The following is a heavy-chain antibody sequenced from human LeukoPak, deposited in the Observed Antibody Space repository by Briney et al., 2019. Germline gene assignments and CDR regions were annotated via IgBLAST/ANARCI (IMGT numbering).Heavy chain of an antibody. V-gene: IGHV3-21*01. CDR3: ARGATPLYSSSSADY. D-gene: IGHD6-6*01. CDR1: GFTFSSYS. Sequence: PGGSLRLSCAASGFTFSSYSMNWVRQAPGKGLEWVSSISSSSSYIYYADSVKGRFTISRDNAKNSLYLQMNSLRAEDTAVYYCARGATPLYSSSSADYWGQGTLVTVSS. CDR2: ISSSSSYI. J-gene: IGHJ4*02.